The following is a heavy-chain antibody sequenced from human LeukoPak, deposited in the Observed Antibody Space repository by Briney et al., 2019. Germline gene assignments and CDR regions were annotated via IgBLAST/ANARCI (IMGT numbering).Heavy chain of an antibody. V-gene: IGHV3-48*01. CDR3: ARGFRGNYYYMDV. J-gene: IGHJ6*03. Sequence: ETLSLTCTVSGGSISSYYWSWIRQPPGKGLEWVSYISSSSSPIYYADSVKGRFTISRDNAKNSLYLQMNSLRAEDTAVYYCARGFRGNYYYMDVWGKGTTVTVSS. CDR1: GGSISSYY. CDR2: ISSSSSPI. D-gene: IGHD1-1*01.